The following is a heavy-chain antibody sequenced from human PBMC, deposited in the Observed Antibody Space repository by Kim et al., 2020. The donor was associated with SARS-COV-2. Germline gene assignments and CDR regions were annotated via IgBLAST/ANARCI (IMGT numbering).Heavy chain of an antibody. CDR3: ARDGSHTRVLLWFGELLPTTHYYYYYGMDV. V-gene: IGHV1-18*01. D-gene: IGHD3-10*01. CDR1: GYTFTSYG. Sequence: ASVKVSCKASGYTFTSYGISWVRQAPGQGLEWMGWISAYNGNTNYAQKLQGRVTMTTDTSTSTAYMELRSLRSDDTAVYYCARDGSHTRVLLWFGELLPTTHYYYYYGMDVWGQGTTVTVSS. J-gene: IGHJ6*02. CDR2: ISAYNGNT.